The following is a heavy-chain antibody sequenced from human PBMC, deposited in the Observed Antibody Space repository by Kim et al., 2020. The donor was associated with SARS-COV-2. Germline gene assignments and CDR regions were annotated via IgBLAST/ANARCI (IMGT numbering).Heavy chain of an antibody. Sequence: GGSLRLSCAASGFTFSDYYMSWIRQAPGKGLEWVSYISSSSSYTNYADSVKGRFTISRDNAKNSLYLQMNSLRAEDTAVYYCARERGRPNSSGWYPDYWGQGTLVTVSS. CDR3: ARERGRPNSSGWYPDY. J-gene: IGHJ4*02. CDR1: GFTFSDYY. CDR2: ISSSSSYT. D-gene: IGHD6-19*01. V-gene: IGHV3-11*06.